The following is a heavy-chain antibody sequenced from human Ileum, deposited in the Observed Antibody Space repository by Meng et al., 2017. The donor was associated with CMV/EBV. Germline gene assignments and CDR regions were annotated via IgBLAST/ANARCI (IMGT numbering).Heavy chain of an antibody. CDR3: ERRYNDESNGYPALGY. D-gene: IGHD3-22*01. CDR1: AFTFRSFT. J-gene: IGHJ4*02. V-gene: IGHV3-21*06. Sequence: GGPLRLSCAASAFTFRSFTMNWVRQAPGKGLEWVSSISSGSSFIYYADSVKGRFTISRDNAKNSLYLQMNSLRVEDTAVYYCERRYNDESNGYPALGYWGQGTLVTVSS. CDR2: ISSGSSFI.